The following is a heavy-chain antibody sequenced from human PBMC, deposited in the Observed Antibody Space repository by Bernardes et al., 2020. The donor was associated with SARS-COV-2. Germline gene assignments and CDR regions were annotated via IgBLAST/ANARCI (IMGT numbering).Heavy chain of an antibody. D-gene: IGHD5-18*01. CDR2: ISMNSDAI. CDR3: TRDSGYGYGMDV. CDR1: GFTLRNHH. J-gene: IGHJ6*02. Sequence: GGSLRLSCAASGFTLRNHHMNLVRQAPGKGLEWLSYISMNSDAIYYADSVQGRFTISRDNVKNSLYLQMNSLRVEDTALYYCTRDSGYGYGMDVWGQGTTVTVSS. V-gene: IGHV3-48*01.